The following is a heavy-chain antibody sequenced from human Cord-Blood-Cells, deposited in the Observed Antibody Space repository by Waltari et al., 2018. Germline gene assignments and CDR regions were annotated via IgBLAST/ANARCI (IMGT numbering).Heavy chain of an antibody. Sequence: QVQLQQSGPGLVKPSQTLSLTCANSVYGVSSNSAAWNWIRQSPSRGLEWRGRTYYRSKWYNDYAVSVKSRITINPDTSKNQFSLQLNSVTPEDTAVYYCARRNRDRRAFDIWGQGTMVTVSS. J-gene: IGHJ3*02. CDR1: VYGVSSNSAA. CDR3: ARRNRDRRAFDI. D-gene: IGHD2-15*01. V-gene: IGHV6-1*01. CDR2: TYYRSKWYN.